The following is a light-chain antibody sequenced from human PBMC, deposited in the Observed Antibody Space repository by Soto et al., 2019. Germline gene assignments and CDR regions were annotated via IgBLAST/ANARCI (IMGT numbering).Light chain of an antibody. Sequence: VHMSQSPATLSASVGYRVTITFRASQICLNSLAWYQQKAGKAPTLLIYDASTLQGGVPSRFSGSGSGTEFTLTISSLQAEDFATYYCQHSLSYPSTFGEGTKVDI. J-gene: IGKJ1*01. V-gene: IGKV1-5*01. CDR2: DAS. CDR1: QICLNS. CDR3: QHSLSYPST.